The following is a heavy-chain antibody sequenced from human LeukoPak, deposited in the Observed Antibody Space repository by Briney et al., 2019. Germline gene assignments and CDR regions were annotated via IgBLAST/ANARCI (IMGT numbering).Heavy chain of an antibody. J-gene: IGHJ4*02. CDR2: ISGSGGST. V-gene: IGHV3-23*01. CDR3: ACFEWSVRVFDY. D-gene: IGHD3-9*01. CDR1: GFTFSSYA. Sequence: PGGSLRLSCAASGFTFSSYAMSWVRQAPGKGLEWVSAISGSGGSTYYADSVKGRFTISRDNSKNTLYLQMNSLRAEDTAVYYCACFEWSVRVFDYWGQGTLVTVSS.